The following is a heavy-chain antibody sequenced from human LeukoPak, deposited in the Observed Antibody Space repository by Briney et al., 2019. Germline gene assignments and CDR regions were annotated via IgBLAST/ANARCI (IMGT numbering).Heavy chain of an antibody. Sequence: GASVKVSCKASGYTFTGYYMHWVRQAPGQGLEWMGWINPNSGGTDYAQKFQGRVTMTRDTSISTAYMELSRLRSDDTAVYFCARRPDYDFLTAYYGDDAFDIWGQGTLVTVSS. J-gene: IGHJ3*02. CDR2: INPNSGGT. CDR3: ARRPDYDFLTAYYGDDAFDI. CDR1: GYTFTGYY. D-gene: IGHD3-9*01. V-gene: IGHV1-2*02.